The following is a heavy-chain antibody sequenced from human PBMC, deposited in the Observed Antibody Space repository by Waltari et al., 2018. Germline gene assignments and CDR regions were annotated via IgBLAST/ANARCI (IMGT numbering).Heavy chain of an antibody. CDR1: GRSLSPNNFY. Sequence: QLQLQESGPGLVKSSETLSLICSVTGRSLSPNNFYWGWIRQTPGKGLEWIGSVHYTGNPYYNPPLKHRVTISVDSSKNEFSLRLRSVTASDTAVYYCARLFNHYIDVWGRGTAVTVSS. CDR3: ARLFNHYIDV. V-gene: IGHV4-39*01. CDR2: VHYTGNP. J-gene: IGHJ6*03.